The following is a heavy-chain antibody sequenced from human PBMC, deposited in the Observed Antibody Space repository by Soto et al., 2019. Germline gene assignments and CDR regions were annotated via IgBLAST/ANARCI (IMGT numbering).Heavy chain of an antibody. D-gene: IGHD3-16*02. CDR1: GFTFTSYA. V-gene: IGHV3-30*15. Sequence: QVQLVESGGSVVQPGRSLRLSCEASGFTFTSYAMHWVSQAPGKGLEWVSVLSYDGINEYYAASVKGRFTISRDNSKNTLFLQMSSLRVEDTAVYYCARDRLRLGELSLIGYFDYWGQGTLVTVSS. CDR2: LSYDGINE. CDR3: ARDRLRLGELSLIGYFDY. J-gene: IGHJ4*02.